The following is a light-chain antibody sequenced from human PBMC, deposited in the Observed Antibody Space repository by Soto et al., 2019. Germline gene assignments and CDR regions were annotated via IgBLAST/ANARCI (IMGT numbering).Light chain of an antibody. J-gene: IGKJ1*01. CDR1: QSVIDNY. CDR2: GAS. V-gene: IGKV3-20*01. CDR3: QQYGSSPT. Sequence: EIVMTQSPATLSVSPGERATLSCRSSQSVIDNYLAWYQQQPGQAPRLLIHGASWRATAIPDRFSGSGSGTDFTLTISRLEPEDFAVYYCQQYGSSPTFGQGTTGDIK.